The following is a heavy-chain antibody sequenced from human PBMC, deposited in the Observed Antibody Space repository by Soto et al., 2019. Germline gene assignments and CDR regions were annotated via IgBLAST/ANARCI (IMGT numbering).Heavy chain of an antibody. Sequence: ASVKVSCKASGYTFTSYDINWVRQATGQGLEWMGWMNPNSGNTGFAQKFQGRVTMTRNTSISTAYMELSSLRSEDTAVYYCARGFGYSSGWYAGYYYYGMDVWGQGTTVTVSS. CDR2: MNPNSGNT. D-gene: IGHD6-19*01. CDR3: ARGFGYSSGWYAGYYYYGMDV. CDR1: GYTFTSYD. V-gene: IGHV1-8*01. J-gene: IGHJ6*02.